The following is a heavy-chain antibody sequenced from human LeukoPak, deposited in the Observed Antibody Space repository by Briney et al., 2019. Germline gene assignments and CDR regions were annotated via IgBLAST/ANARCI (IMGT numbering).Heavy chain of an antibody. Sequence: PSETLSLTCTVSGGSISSGNDYWSWIRQPAGKGLEWIGRIYISGSTNYNPSLKSRVTISVDTSKNQFSLKLSSVTAADTAVYYCARDSTGALTPRIMDVWGKGTTVTISS. CDR2: IYISGST. J-gene: IGHJ6*03. D-gene: IGHD7-27*01. V-gene: IGHV4-61*02. CDR3: ARDSTGALTPRIMDV. CDR1: GGSISSGNDY.